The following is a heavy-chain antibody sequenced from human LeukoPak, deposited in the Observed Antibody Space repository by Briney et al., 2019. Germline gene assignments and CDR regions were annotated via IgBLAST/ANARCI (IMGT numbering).Heavy chain of an antibody. Sequence: GGSLRLSCAASGFTFSSYGMHWVRQAPGKGLEWVAVISYDGSNKYYADSVKSRFTISRDNSKNTLYLQMNSLRAEDTAVYYCARDLRNYDSSGEFDPWGQGTLVTVSS. J-gene: IGHJ5*02. V-gene: IGHV3-30*03. CDR3: ARDLRNYDSSGEFDP. CDR1: GFTFSSYG. CDR2: ISYDGSNK. D-gene: IGHD3-22*01.